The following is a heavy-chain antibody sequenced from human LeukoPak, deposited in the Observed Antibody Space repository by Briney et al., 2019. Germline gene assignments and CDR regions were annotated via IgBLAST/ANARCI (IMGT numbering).Heavy chain of an antibody. J-gene: IGHJ4*02. V-gene: IGHV1-2*02. D-gene: IGHD3-22*01. CDR3: ARGDYYDSSGRRVDY. CDR1: GYTFTSYY. CDR2: INPNSGGT. Sequence: ASVKVSCKASGYTFTSYYMHWVRQAPGQGLEWMGWINPNSGGTNYAQKFQGRVTMTRDTSISTAYMELSRLRSDDTAVYYCARGDYYDSSGRRVDYWGQGTLVTVSS.